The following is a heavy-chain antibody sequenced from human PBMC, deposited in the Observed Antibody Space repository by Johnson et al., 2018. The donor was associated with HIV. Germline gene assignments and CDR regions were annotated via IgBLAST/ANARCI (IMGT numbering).Heavy chain of an antibody. Sequence: QVQLVESGGGVVQPGRSLRLSCAASGFTFSSYAMHWVRQAPGKGLEWVAVISYDGSNKYYADSVKGRFTISRDNSKNTLYLQMNSLSAEDTAVYYCAKKQWPEDDAFDIWGQGTMVTVSS. J-gene: IGHJ3*02. V-gene: IGHV3-30*18. CDR3: AKKQWPEDDAFDI. D-gene: IGHD6-19*01. CDR1: GFTFSSYA. CDR2: ISYDGSNK.